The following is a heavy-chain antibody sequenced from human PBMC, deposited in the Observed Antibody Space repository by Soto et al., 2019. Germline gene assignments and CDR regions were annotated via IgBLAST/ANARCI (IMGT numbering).Heavy chain of an antibody. V-gene: IGHV4-59*01. J-gene: IGHJ1*01. CDR2: IFYSGSSGST. CDR3: PRPAFSLLAH. CDR1: GATMSSYY. D-gene: IGHD2-15*01. Sequence: SETLSLTYSVSGATMSSYYWSWCRQPPGKGLEWIGYIFYSGSSGSTNYNPSLKSRVTISVDTSKNKFSLKLSSVTAADTAVFYCPRPAFSLLAHWGQGTLVTVS.